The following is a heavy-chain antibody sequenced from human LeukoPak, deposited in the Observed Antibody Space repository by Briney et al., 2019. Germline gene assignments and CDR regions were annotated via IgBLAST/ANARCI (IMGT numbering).Heavy chain of an antibody. V-gene: IGHV5-51*01. CDR1: GYSFTSYW. J-gene: IGHJ4*02. Sequence: GESLQISCKGSGYSFTSYWIGWVRQMPGKGLEWMGIIYPGDSDTRYSPSFQGQVTISADKSISTAYLQWSSLKASDTAMYYCARLASTTVTTSRGDFDYWGQGTLVTVPS. CDR3: ARLASTTVTTSRGDFDY. CDR2: IYPGDSDT. D-gene: IGHD4-17*01.